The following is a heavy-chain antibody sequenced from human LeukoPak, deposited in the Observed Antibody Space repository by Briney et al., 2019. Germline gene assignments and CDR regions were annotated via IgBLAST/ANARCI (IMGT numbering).Heavy chain of an antibody. J-gene: IGHJ6*04. V-gene: IGHV4-34*01. CDR2: INHSGST. Sequence: SETLSLTCAVYGGSFSGYYWSWIRQPPGKGLEWIGEINHSGSTNYNPSLKSRVTISVDTSKNQFSLKLSSVTAADTAVYYRARGRYSSSWYYYYGMDVWGKGTTVTVSS. CDR3: ARGRYSSSWYYYYGMDV. CDR1: GGSFSGYY. D-gene: IGHD6-13*01.